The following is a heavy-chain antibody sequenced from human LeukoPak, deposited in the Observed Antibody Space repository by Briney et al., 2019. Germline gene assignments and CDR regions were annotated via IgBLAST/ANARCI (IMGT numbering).Heavy chain of an antibody. V-gene: IGHV1-18*01. CDR3: ARDLDGSGWSYYYYMDV. CDR2: ISAYNGNT. CDR1: GYTFTSYG. Sequence: ASVKVSCKASGYTFTSYGISWVRQAPGQGLEWMGWISAYNGNTNYAQKLQGRVTMTTDTSTSTAYMELRSLRSDDTAVYYCARDLDGSGWSYYYYMDVWGKGTTVTVSS. D-gene: IGHD6-19*01. J-gene: IGHJ6*03.